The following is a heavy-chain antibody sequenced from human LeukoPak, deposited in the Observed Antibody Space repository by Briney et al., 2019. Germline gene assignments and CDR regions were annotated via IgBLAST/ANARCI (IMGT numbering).Heavy chain of an antibody. D-gene: IGHD3-22*01. V-gene: IGHV4-39*01. J-gene: IGHJ4*02. Sequence: PSETLSLTCTVSGGSISSSSYYWGWIRQPPGKGLEWTGSIYYSGSTYYNPSLKSRVTISVDTSKNQFSLKLSSVTAADTAVYYCARVHYYDSSGYYYYFDYWGQGTLVTVSS. CDR2: IYYSGST. CDR1: GGSISSSSYY. CDR3: ARVHYYDSSGYYYYFDY.